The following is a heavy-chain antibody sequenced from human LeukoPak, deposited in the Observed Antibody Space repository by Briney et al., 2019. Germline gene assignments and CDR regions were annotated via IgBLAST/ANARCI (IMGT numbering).Heavy chain of an antibody. CDR3: ARDDIAVAGTFDY. V-gene: IGHV3-66*02. CDR2: IYSGGST. D-gene: IGHD6-19*01. CDR1: GFTVSSSY. Sequence: GGSLRLSCAASGFTVSSSYMSWVRQAPGKGLEWVSVIYSGGSTYYADSVKGRFTISRDNSKNTLYLQMNSLRAEDTAVYYCARDDIAVAGTFDYWGQGTLVTVSS. J-gene: IGHJ4*02.